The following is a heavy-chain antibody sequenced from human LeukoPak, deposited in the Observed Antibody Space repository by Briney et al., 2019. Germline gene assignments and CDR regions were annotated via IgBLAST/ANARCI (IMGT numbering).Heavy chain of an antibody. CDR3: TRESGSYHGNDY. D-gene: IGHD1-26*01. J-gene: IGHJ4*02. CDR1: GYTFTGYY. Sequence: ASVKVSCKASGYTFTGYYMHWVRQAPGQGLEWMGRINPNNGGTNYAQKFQDRVTMTGDTSISTAYMELSSLRSDDTAVYYCTRESGSYHGNDYWGQGTLVTVSS. V-gene: IGHV1-2*06. CDR2: INPNNGGT.